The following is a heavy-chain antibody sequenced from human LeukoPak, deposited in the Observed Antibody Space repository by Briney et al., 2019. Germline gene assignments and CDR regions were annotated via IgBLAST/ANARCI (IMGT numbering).Heavy chain of an antibody. CDR1: GFTFSSYG. J-gene: IGHJ4*02. V-gene: IGHV3-30*18. Sequence: GRSLRLSCAASGFTFSSYGMHWVRQAPGKGLEWVAVISYDGSNKYYADSVKGRFTISRDNSKNTLFLQMNSLRDEDTAVYYCAKGPLIEVAGTTWDYWGQGTLVTVSS. D-gene: IGHD6-19*01. CDR3: AKGPLIEVAGTTWDY. CDR2: ISYDGSNK.